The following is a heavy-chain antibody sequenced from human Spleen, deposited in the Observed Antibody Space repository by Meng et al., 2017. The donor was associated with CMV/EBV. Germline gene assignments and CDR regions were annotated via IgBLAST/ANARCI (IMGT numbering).Heavy chain of an antibody. Sequence: QVQLLQSGAEMKKPGASVMVSCKTSGYIFSHYGIAWVRQAPGQGLEWMGWISGFDGNTNSAQRLQGRVTLTRDTSTTIVYMQLRNLEPDDTAVYYCAKDAEHATSWYYWFEHWGQGTLVTVSS. CDR3: AKDAEHATSWYYWFEH. CDR2: ISGFDGNT. CDR1: GYIFSHYG. D-gene: IGHD6-13*01. J-gene: IGHJ5*02. V-gene: IGHV1-18*01.